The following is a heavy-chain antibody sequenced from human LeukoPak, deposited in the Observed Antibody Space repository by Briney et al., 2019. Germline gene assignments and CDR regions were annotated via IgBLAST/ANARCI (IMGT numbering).Heavy chain of an antibody. CDR1: GGSFSGYY. J-gene: IGHJ4*02. CDR2: INHSGST. Sequence: SETLSLTCAVYGGSFSGYYWSWIRQPPGKGLEWIGEINHSGSTNYNPSLKSRVTISVDTSKNQFSLKLSSVTAADTAVYYCARGLSRGWLYWGQGTLVTVSS. CDR3: ARGLSRGWLY. D-gene: IGHD6-19*01. V-gene: IGHV4-34*01.